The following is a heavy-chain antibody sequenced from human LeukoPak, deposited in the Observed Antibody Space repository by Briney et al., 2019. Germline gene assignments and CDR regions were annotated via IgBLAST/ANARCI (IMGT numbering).Heavy chain of an antibody. CDR2: TYYRSKWFN. V-gene: IGHV6-1*01. J-gene: IGHJ4*02. CDR3: VRGVAVSGFDY. Sequence: SQTLSLTCAISGDSVSRNSAAWNGIRQSPSRGLEWLGRTYYRSKWFNDYAVSVQSRITINPDTSTNQVSLQLNSVTPEDTAVYYCVRGVAVSGFDYWGQGTLVTVSS. CDR1: GDSVSRNSAA. D-gene: IGHD5/OR15-5a*01.